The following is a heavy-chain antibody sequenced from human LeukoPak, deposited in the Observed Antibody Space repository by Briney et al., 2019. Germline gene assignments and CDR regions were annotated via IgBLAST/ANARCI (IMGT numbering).Heavy chain of an antibody. D-gene: IGHD6-13*01. CDR1: GFTLSSYE. CDR2: ISRTGNSI. V-gene: IGHV3-48*03. CDR3: ARGPYSSNWYVDY. J-gene: IGHJ4*02. Sequence: PGGSLRLPCAASGFTLSSYEMNWVRLAPGKGLEWISYISRTGNSIYYADSAKGRFTISRDSAKNSLYLQMNSLRAEDTAVYYCARGPYSSNWYVDYWGQGTLVTVAS.